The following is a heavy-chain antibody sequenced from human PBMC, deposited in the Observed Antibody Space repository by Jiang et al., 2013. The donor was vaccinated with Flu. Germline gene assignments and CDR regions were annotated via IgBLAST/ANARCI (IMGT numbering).Heavy chain of an antibody. CDR2: IYHSGST. CDR1: GYSISSGYY. D-gene: IGHD1-26*01. J-gene: IGHJ5*02. Sequence: PGLVKPSETLSLTCAVSGYSISSGYYWGWIRQPPGKGLEWIGSIYHSGSTYYNPSLKSRVTISVDTSKNQFSLKLSSVTAADTAVYYCARDGMGATTDLGFDPWGQGTLVTVSS. CDR3: ARDGMGATTDLGFDP. V-gene: IGHV4-38-2*02.